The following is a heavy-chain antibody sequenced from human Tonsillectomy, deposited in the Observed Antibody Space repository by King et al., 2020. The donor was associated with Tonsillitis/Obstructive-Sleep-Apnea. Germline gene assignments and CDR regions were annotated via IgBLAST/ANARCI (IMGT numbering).Heavy chain of an antibody. CDR1: GFSLSTSGVG. J-gene: IGHJ4*02. CDR2: IYWDDDK. CDR3: ARRNCRGYCYSYFDY. D-gene: IGHD2-21*01. V-gene: IGHV2-5*02. Sequence: TLKESGPTLVKPTQTLTLTCTFSGFSLSTSGVGVGWIRQPPGKALEWLALIYWDDDKRYSPSLKSRLTITKDTSKNQVVLTKSHMDPVDTATYYCARRNCRGYCYSYFDYWGQGTLVTVST.